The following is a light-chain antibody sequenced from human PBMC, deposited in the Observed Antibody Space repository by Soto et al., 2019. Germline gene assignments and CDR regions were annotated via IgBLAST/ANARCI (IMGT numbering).Light chain of an antibody. Sequence: DIQMTQSPSSLSASVGDRVTITCRASQSISSYLNWYQQKPGKAPKLLIYAASSLQSGVPSRFSGSGSGTDFTPTISSLQPKDFATYYCQQSYSTPPYTFGQGTKLEIK. V-gene: IGKV1-39*01. CDR2: AAS. CDR3: QQSYSTPPYT. J-gene: IGKJ2*01. CDR1: QSISSY.